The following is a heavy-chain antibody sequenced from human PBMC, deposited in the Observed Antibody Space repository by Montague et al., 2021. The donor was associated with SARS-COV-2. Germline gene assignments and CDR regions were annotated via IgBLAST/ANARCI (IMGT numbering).Heavy chain of an antibody. CDR2: ISTSAYTT. Sequence: SLRLSCAASGLTFSSYWMSWVRQAPGKGPEWISYISTSAYTTSYAGSVKGRFTISRDNGKNSLYLQMNSLRVEDTAVYYCTRDYRSIVGDGLDIWGQGTKVTVSS. V-gene: IGHV3-48*03. J-gene: IGHJ3*02. CDR1: GLTFSSYW. D-gene: IGHD3-16*02. CDR3: TRDYRSIVGDGLDI.